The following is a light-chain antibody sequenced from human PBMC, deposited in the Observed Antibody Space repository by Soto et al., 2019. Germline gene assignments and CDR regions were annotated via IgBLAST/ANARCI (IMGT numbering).Light chain of an antibody. J-gene: IGKJ2*01. Sequence: EIFLTQSPATLSMSPGERATLSCRASQTVTTRLAWYQQRPGQAPRLLIYGASTRATGVPARFSGSGSDTEFTLTISSLQSEDFAVYYCQQYHNWPPYTFGQGTKLEI. CDR3: QQYHNWPPYT. CDR1: QTVTTR. CDR2: GAS. V-gene: IGKV3-15*01.